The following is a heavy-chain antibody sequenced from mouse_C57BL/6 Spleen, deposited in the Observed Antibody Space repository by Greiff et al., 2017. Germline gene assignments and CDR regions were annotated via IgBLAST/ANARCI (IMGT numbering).Heavy chain of an antibody. D-gene: IGHD1-1*01. CDR1: GYTFTSYW. J-gene: IGHJ2*01. Sequence: QVQLQQPGAELVKPGASVKLSCKASGYTFTSYWMQWVKQRPGKGLEWIGEIDPSDSYTNYNQQFKGKATLSVDTSSSTAYMQRSSLTSEDSAVYYCAREPSYYYVTGYFDYWGQGTTLTVAS. CDR3: AREPSYYYVTGYFDY. V-gene: IGHV1-50*01. CDR2: IDPSDSYT.